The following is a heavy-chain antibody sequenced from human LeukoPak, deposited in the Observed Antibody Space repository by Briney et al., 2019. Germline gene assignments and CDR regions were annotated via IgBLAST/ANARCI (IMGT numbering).Heavy chain of an antibody. J-gene: IGHJ5*01. CDR1: GYTFTSYG. Sequence: SVKVSCKASGYTFTSYGISWVRQAPGQGLEWMGGIIPIFGTANYAQKFQGRVTITADESTSTAYMELSSLRSEDTAVYYCARVDYYGSGPSWGQGTLVTVSS. CDR2: IIPIFGTA. CDR3: ARVDYYGSGPS. V-gene: IGHV1-69*13. D-gene: IGHD3-10*01.